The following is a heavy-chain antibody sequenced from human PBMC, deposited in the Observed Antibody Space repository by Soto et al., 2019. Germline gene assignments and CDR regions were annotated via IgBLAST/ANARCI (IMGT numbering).Heavy chain of an antibody. J-gene: IGHJ5*02. Sequence: SESLSHTFTVSGVAIPRYYWSLIRQPPGKGLEWIGYISYSGSTSYNPSLKSRVTISRDTSSNQFSLNLTSVTAADTAFYFCARDTVVTPTSRSSFDPWGQG. V-gene: IGHV4-59*01. CDR3: ARDTVVTPTSRSSFDP. D-gene: IGHD2-15*01. CDR2: ISYSGST. CDR1: GVAIPRYY.